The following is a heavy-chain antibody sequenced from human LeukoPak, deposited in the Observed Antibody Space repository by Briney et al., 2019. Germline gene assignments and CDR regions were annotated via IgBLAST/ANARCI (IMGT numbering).Heavy chain of an antibody. V-gene: IGHV4-39*07. CDR2: IYYSGST. Sequence: SETLSLTCAVSGASISGSGYYLGWIRQPPGKGLEWIGSIYYSGSTYYNPSLKSRVTISVDTSKNQFSLKLSSVTAADTAVYYCARDRGIAAPGDYWGEGTLVTVSS. CDR1: GASISGSGYY. CDR3: ARDRGIAAPGDY. D-gene: IGHD6-13*01. J-gene: IGHJ4*02.